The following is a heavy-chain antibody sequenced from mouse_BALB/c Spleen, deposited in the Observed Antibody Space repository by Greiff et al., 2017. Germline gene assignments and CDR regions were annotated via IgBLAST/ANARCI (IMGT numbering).Heavy chain of an antibody. J-gene: IGHJ4*01. Sequence: EVKLVESGGGLVKPGGSLKLSCAASGFTFSSYAMSWVRQTPEKRLEWVATISSGGSYTYYPDSVKGRFTISRDNAKNTLYLQMSSLRSEDTAMYYCARQGYDGYAMDYWGQGTSVTVSS. CDR2: ISSGGSYT. CDR1: GFTFSSYA. V-gene: IGHV5-9-3*01. D-gene: IGHD2-14*01. CDR3: ARQGYDGYAMDY.